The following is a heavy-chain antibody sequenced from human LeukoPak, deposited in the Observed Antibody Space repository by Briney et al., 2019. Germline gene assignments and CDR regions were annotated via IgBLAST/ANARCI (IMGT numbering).Heavy chain of an antibody. V-gene: IGHV3-30*02. CDR3: AKDFPSYGSGSYLFDY. CDR1: GFTFSSYG. J-gene: IGHJ4*02. CDR2: IRYDGSNK. Sequence: TGGSLRLSCAASGFTFSSYGMHWVRQAPGKGLEWVAFIRYDGSNKYYADSVKGRFTISRDNSKNTLYLQMNSLRAEDTAVYYCAKDFPSYGSGSYLFDYWGQGTLVTVSS. D-gene: IGHD3-10*01.